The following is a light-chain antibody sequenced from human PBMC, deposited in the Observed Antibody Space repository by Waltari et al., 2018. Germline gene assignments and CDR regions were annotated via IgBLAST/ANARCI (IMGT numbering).Light chain of an antibody. J-gene: IGKJ1*01. Sequence: DIQMTQSPSTLSASVGDRVTLTCRASQSISSWLAWYQQKPGKAPKLLIYKASSLESGVPSRFSGSGSGTEFTLTISSLQPDDFATYYCQQYNSSPKTFGQGTKVEIK. CDR3: QQYNSSPKT. CDR1: QSISSW. CDR2: KAS. V-gene: IGKV1-5*03.